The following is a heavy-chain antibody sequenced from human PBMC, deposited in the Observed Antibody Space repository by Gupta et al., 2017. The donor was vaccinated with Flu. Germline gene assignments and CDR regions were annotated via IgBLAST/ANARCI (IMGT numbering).Heavy chain of an antibody. CDR2: IKSNSDGGTT. V-gene: IGHV3-15*01. J-gene: IGHJ5*02. CDR1: GFTFSNDW. CDR3: TTLFGRVGDH. D-gene: IGHD3-16*01. Sequence: EVQLVESGGGLVKPGGSLRLSCAASGFTFSNDWVSWVLQAPGKGLEWVGRIKSNSDGGTTDFAAPVNGRFTISRDDSKDTLYLQMNSLKTEDTAVYYCTTLFGRVGDHWGQGTLVTVSS.